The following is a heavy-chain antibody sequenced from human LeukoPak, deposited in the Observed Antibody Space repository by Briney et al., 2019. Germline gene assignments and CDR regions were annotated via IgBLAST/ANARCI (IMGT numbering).Heavy chain of an antibody. D-gene: IGHD1-26*01. CDR2: LIPIFATP. V-gene: IGHV1-69*13. CDR3: AREATNDAFDV. Sequence: SVKVSFKASGYTFTIYGISWVRQAPGQGLEWMGGLIPIFATPNYSQKFQGRVTITPDESTSTAYMELRSLRSEDTAVYYCAREATNDAFDVWGQGTMVTVSS. CDR1: GYTFTIYG. J-gene: IGHJ3*01.